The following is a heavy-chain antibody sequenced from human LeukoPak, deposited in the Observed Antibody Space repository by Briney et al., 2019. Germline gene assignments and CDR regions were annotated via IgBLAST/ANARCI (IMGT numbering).Heavy chain of an antibody. CDR2: LIDTDDVA. Sequence: GGSLRLSCAASGFDLNRYAMAWVRQAPGKGLEWISSLIDTDDVAYYADSVKGRFAVSRDTSKNTLYLQMNSLRAEDTALYYCAKDPIQKYKQWLNFDSWGQGTLVTVSS. J-gene: IGHJ4*02. V-gene: IGHV3-23*01. CDR1: GFDLNRYA. D-gene: IGHD6-19*01. CDR3: AKDPIQKYKQWLNFDS.